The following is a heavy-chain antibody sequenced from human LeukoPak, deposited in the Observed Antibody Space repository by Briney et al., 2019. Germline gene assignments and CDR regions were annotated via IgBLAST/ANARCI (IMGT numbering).Heavy chain of an antibody. J-gene: IGHJ3*02. D-gene: IGHD3-22*01. CDR3: AREGYYDTSASGAFDI. V-gene: IGHV4-39*07. Sequence: SETLSLTCTVSGGSIRSRSYYWGWIRQPPGKGLEWIGSIYYSGNTYYNPSLKSRVTISVDTSKNQFSLKLSSVTAADTAVYYCAREGYYDTSASGAFDIWGQGTLVTVSS. CDR1: GGSIRSRSYY. CDR2: IYYSGNT.